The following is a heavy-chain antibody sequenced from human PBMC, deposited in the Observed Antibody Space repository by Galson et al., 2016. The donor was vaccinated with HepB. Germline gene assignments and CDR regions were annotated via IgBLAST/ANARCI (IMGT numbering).Heavy chain of an antibody. CDR3: AIMGSRGWYQYYYGMDT. J-gene: IGHJ6*02. Sequence: QSGAEVKKPGESLKISCKAFGYTFTNRWIGWVRQMPGKGLEWMGIIYPGGSDTTYSSSFQGQVTISVDKSINTAYLQWSSLKASDTARYYCAIMGSRGWYQYYYGMDTWGQGTTVTVSS. D-gene: IGHD6-19*01. CDR1: GYTFTNRW. V-gene: IGHV5-51*01. CDR2: IYPGGSDT.